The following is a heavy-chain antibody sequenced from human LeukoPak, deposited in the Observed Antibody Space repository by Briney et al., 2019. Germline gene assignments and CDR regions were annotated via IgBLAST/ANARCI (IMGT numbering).Heavy chain of an antibody. CDR2: ISSSSSNI. Sequence: GGSLRLSCAASGFTFSSFSMNWVRRAPGKGLEWVSSISSSSSNIYYADSVKGRFTISRDNAKNSLYLQMNSLRAEDTAVYYCARGSGWSIDYWGQGTLVTVSS. J-gene: IGHJ4*02. CDR3: ARGSGWSIDY. V-gene: IGHV3-21*01. D-gene: IGHD6-19*01. CDR1: GFTFSSFS.